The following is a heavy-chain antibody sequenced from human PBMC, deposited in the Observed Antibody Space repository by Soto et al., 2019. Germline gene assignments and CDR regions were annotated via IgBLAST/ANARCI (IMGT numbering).Heavy chain of an antibody. J-gene: IGHJ4*02. D-gene: IGHD6-13*01. CDR3: ATYFLGAAPYYFDY. V-gene: IGHV1-24*01. CDR1: GYTLTELS. CDR2: FDPEDGET. Sequence: ASVKVSCKVSGYTLTELSMHWVRQAPGKGLEWMGGFDPEDGETIYAQKFQGRVTMTEDTSTDTAYMELSSLRSEDTAVYYCATYFLGAAPYYFDYWGQGTLVTVSS.